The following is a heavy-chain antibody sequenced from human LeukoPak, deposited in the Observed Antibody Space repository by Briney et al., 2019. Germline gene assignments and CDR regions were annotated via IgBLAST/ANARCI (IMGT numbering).Heavy chain of an antibody. CDR2: INPSGGTT. V-gene: IGHV1-46*01. J-gene: IGHJ4*02. D-gene: IGHD6-19*01. CDR1: GYTFTNNW. Sequence: ASVKVSCKAFGYTFTNNWMHWVRQAPGQGLEWMGIINPSGGTTSYAQKFQGRVTMTRDMSTSTVYMELSSLRSEDTAVYYCTRDLDGIAVAGFDYWGQGTQVTVSS. CDR3: TRDLDGIAVAGFDY.